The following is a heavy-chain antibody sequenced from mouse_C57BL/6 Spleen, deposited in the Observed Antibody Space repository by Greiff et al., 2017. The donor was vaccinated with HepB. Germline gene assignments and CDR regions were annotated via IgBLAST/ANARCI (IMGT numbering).Heavy chain of an antibody. CDR1: GYSITSGYY. V-gene: IGHV3-6*01. D-gene: IGHD3-2*02. CDR3: ARETAQATLFDY. CDR2: ISYDGSN. Sequence: VQLKESGPGLVKPSQSLSLTCSVTGYSITSGYYWNWIRQFPGNKLEWMGYISYDGSNNYNPSLNNRISITRDTSKNQFFLKLNSVTTEDTATYYCARETAQATLFDYWGQGTTLTVSS. J-gene: IGHJ2*01.